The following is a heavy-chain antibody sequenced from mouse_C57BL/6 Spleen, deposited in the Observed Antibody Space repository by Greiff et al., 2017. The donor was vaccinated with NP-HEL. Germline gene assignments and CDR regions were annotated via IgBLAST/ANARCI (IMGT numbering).Heavy chain of an antibody. CDR2: ISSGGDYI. CDR1: GFTFSSYA. V-gene: IGHV5-9-1*02. CDR3: TREYYGSSYVGYFDY. J-gene: IGHJ2*01. Sequence: EVMLVESGEGLVKPGGSLKLSCAASGFTFSSYAMSWVRQTPEKRLEWVAYISSGGDYIYYADTVKGRFTISRDNARNTLYLQMSSLKSEDTAMYYCTREYYGSSYVGYFDYWGQGTTLTVSS. D-gene: IGHD1-1*01.